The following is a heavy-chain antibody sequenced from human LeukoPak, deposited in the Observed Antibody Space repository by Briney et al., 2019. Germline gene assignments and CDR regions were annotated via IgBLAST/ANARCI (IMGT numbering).Heavy chain of an antibody. CDR2: VYHVGTT. V-gene: IGHV4-38-2*02. J-gene: IGHJ3*02. CDR3: ARGLEWGDGFDI. D-gene: IGHD1-1*01. Sequence: PSETLSLTCTVSGYSISSGYFWGWIRQPPGKGLEWIGVYHVGTTDYNPSLKSRVTISVDRSKNQMSLKLSSVTAADTAVYYCARGLEWGDGFDIWGQGTMVTVSP. CDR1: GYSISSGYF.